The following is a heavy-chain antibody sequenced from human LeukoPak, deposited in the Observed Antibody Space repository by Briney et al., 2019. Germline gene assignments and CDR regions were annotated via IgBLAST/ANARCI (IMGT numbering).Heavy chain of an antibody. CDR1: GCTFSSYA. Sequence: ASVTVSFTSSGCTFSSYAISWVRQAPGQGLEWMGGIIPIFGTANYAQKFQGRVTITADESTSTAYMELSSLRSEDTAVYYCARVQPPTYYYGSGSSEGAFDIWGQGTMVTVSS. V-gene: IGHV1-69*01. CDR3: ARVQPPTYYYGSGSSEGAFDI. J-gene: IGHJ3*02. CDR2: IIPIFGTA. D-gene: IGHD3-10*01.